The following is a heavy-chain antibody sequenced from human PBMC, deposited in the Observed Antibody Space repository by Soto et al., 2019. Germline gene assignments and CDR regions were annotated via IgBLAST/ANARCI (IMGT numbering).Heavy chain of an antibody. Sequence: GESLKISCAASGFTFSSYAMSWVHQAPGKGLEWVSAISGSGGSTYYADSVKGRFTISRDNSKNTLYLQMNSLRAEDTAVYYCAKGLDIVVVVAATPFDYWGQGTLVTVSS. CDR3: AKGLDIVVVVAATPFDY. J-gene: IGHJ4*02. D-gene: IGHD2-15*01. V-gene: IGHV3-23*01. CDR2: ISGSGGST. CDR1: GFTFSSYA.